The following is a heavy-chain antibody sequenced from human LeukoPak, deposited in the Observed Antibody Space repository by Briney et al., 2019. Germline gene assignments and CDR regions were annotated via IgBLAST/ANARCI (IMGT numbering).Heavy chain of an antibody. D-gene: IGHD3-22*01. CDR1: GFTFSSYW. CDR3: ARDWLAGNPYHAFDL. Sequence: PGGSLRLSCAASGFTFSSYWMSWVRQAPGKGLECVANIKEDGSEEYYVDSVKGRFSISRDNAKNSLYLQMNSLRAEDTAVYHCARDWLAGNPYHAFDLWGKGTMVTVSS. V-gene: IGHV3-7*01. J-gene: IGHJ3*01. CDR2: IKEDGSEE.